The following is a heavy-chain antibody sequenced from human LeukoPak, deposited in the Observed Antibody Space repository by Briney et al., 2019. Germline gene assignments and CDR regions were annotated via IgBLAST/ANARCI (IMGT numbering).Heavy chain of an antibody. CDR3: ARDFGLYYYDSSGYTFDY. CDR1: GFTFSNYA. Sequence: GRSLRLSCVASGFTFSNYAMHWVRQTPGRGLEWVAVISYDGSNKYYADSVKGRFTISRDNSKNTLYLQMNSLRAEDTAVYYCARDFGLYYYDSSGYTFDYWGQGTLVTVSS. J-gene: IGHJ4*02. V-gene: IGHV3-30-3*01. D-gene: IGHD3-22*01. CDR2: ISYDGSNK.